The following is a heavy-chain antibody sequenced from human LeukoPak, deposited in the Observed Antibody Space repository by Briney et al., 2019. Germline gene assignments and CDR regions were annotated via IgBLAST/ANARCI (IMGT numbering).Heavy chain of an antibody. Sequence: PSETLSFTCAVYGGSFSGYYWSWIRQPPGKGLEWIGEINHSGSTNYNPSLKSRVTISVDTSKNQFSLKLSSVTAADTAVYYCARREDYYDSSGYLGWGQGTLVTVSS. CDR2: INHSGST. CDR1: GGSFSGYY. J-gene: IGHJ4*02. CDR3: ARREDYYDSSGYLG. V-gene: IGHV4-34*01. D-gene: IGHD3-22*01.